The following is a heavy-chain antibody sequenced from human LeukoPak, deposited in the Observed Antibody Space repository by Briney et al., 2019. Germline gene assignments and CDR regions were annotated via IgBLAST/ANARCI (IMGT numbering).Heavy chain of an antibody. Sequence: GGSLRLSCAASGFTFSIYWMRWVRQAPGKGLEWVAKIKEDGSEKYYVDSVKGRFSISRDNAKNSVYLQMNSLRADDTAVYYCARLQPGTYMDVWANGPRSSSP. J-gene: IGHJ6*03. CDR3: ARLQPGTYMDV. D-gene: IGHD1-1*01. CDR2: IKEDGSEK. CDR1: GFTFSIYW. V-gene: IGHV3-7*05.